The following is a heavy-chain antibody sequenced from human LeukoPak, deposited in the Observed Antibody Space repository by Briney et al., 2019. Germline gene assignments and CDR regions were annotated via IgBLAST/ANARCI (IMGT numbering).Heavy chain of an antibody. CDR1: GGSISSYY. Sequence: PSETLSLTCTVSGGSISSYYWSWIRQPPGKGLEWIGYIYYSGSTYYNPSLKSRVTISVDTSKNQFSLKLSSVTAADTAVYYCASGSYYDFWSGISPFDWYFDLWGRGTLVTVSS. D-gene: IGHD3-3*01. V-gene: IGHV4-59*06. CDR3: ASGSYYDFWSGISPFDWYFDL. CDR2: IYYSGST. J-gene: IGHJ2*01.